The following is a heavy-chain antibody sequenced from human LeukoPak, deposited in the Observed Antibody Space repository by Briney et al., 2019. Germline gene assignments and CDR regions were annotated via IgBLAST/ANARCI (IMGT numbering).Heavy chain of an antibody. CDR2: IHNGGGTT. Sequence: PGGSLRLSCTASGFTFSSYTMNWVRQAPGKGLEWVSAIHNGGGTTSYAASVKGRFTISIDNSKNTLFLQMNSLRAEDTAVYSCAKDSAFGGEDSWGQGTLVTVSS. D-gene: IGHD3-16*01. CDR1: GFTFSSYT. V-gene: IGHV3-23*01. CDR3: AKDSAFGGEDS. J-gene: IGHJ4*02.